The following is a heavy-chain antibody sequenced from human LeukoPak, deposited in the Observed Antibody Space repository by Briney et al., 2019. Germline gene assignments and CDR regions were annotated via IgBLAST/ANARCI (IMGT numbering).Heavy chain of an antibody. CDR3: ARVGGTTAIDY. V-gene: IGHV3-48*04. CDR1: GFTFSTYS. D-gene: IGHD1-7*01. CDR2: ISSSSSTI. Sequence: GGSLRLSCVVSGFTFSTYSMNWVRQAPRKGLEWVSYISSSSSTIYYADSVKGLFTISRDDAKNSLFLQMNSLRAEDTAMYYCARVGGTTAIDYWGQGTLVSVSS. J-gene: IGHJ4*02.